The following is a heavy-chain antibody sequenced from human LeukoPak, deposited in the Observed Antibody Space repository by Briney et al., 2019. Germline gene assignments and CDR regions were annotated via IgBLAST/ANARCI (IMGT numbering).Heavy chain of an antibody. Sequence: SETLSLTCTVSGGSISSYYWSWVRQPPGKGLEWIGYIYYSGSTNYNPSLKSRVTISVDTSKNQFSLKLTSVTAADTAVYYCASRLQYDFDYWGQGTLVTVSS. CDR3: ASRLQYDFDY. V-gene: IGHV4-59*08. CDR2: IYYSGST. D-gene: IGHD4-11*01. CDR1: GGSISSYY. J-gene: IGHJ4*02.